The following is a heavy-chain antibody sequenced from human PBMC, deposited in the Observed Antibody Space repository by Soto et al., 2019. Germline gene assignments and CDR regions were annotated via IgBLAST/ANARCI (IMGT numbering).Heavy chain of an antibody. D-gene: IGHD6-13*01. V-gene: IGHV1-69*13. Sequence: GASVKVSCKASGGTFITYPITWVRQAPGQGLEWMGGIIRIFGTPNYAQKFQGRVTITADESTSTAYMELSSLRSEDTAIYFCASFMRSSGPAAGPPHYGMDVWGQGTTVTVSS. CDR2: IIRIFGTP. CDR3: ASFMRSSGPAAGPPHYGMDV. CDR1: GGTFITYP. J-gene: IGHJ6*02.